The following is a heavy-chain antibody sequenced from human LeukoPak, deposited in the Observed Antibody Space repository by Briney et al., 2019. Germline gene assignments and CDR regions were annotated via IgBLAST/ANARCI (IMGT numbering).Heavy chain of an antibody. Sequence: ASVKVSCTASGGTFSSYAISWVRQAPGQGLEWMGYMNPNSGNGGYAQKFQGRVTITTDTSISTAYMELSGLTSEDTAVYYCARELRRDDIWGQGTLVTVSS. J-gene: IGHJ3*02. D-gene: IGHD6-25*01. CDR2: MNPNSGNG. CDR1: GGTFSSYA. CDR3: ARELRRDDI. V-gene: IGHV1-8*03.